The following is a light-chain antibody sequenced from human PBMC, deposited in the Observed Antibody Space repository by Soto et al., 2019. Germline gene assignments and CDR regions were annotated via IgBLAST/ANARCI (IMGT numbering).Light chain of an antibody. CDR3: QQYNGYRLA. J-gene: IGKJ4*01. V-gene: IGKV1-5*03. CDR2: KAS. CDR1: QSISNW. Sequence: DIQMTQSPSSLSASVGDRVTFTCRASQSISNWLAWYQQKPGKAPKLLIYKASTLESGVPSRFSGSGSGTEFTHTISSLQADDFAIYYCQQYNGYRLAFGGGTKVDIK.